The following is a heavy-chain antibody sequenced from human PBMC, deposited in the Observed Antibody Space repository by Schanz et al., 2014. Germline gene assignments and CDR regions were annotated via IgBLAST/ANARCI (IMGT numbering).Heavy chain of an antibody. Sequence: QVQLQESGPGLVKPSQTLSLTCTVSGGSIRSGTYYWSWIRQPAGKALEWVGRVFPNGITNYNPSLKSRCTISLDTSNTRFSLTVASLTAADTAVYYCARDTTWRLDLWGRGTLVTGSS. CDR3: ARDTTWRLDL. V-gene: IGHV4-61*02. D-gene: IGHD1-1*01. CDR2: VFPNGIT. CDR1: GGSIRSGTYY. J-gene: IGHJ2*01.